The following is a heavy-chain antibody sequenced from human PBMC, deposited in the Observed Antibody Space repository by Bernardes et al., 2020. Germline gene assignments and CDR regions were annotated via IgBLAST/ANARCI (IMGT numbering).Heavy chain of an antibody. Sequence: GGSLRLSCSASGFTFSSSAMHWVRQAPGKGLEWVAVISYDGSNKYYADSVKGRFTISRDNSKNTLYLQMNSLRAEDTAVYYCARAAMIVVVITNYYGMDVWGQATTVTVSS. CDR1: GFTFSSSA. V-gene: IGHV3-30-3*01. CDR2: ISYDGSNK. CDR3: ARAAMIVVVITNYYGMDV. J-gene: IGHJ6*02. D-gene: IGHD3-22*01.